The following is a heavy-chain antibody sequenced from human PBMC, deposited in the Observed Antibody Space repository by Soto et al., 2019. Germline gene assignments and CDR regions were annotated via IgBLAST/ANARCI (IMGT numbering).Heavy chain of an antibody. J-gene: IGHJ4*02. CDR2: ISGSGDST. Sequence: EVQLLESGGGLVQPGGSLRLSCAASGFTFRNYAMSWVRQAPGKGLEWVSAISGSGDSTYYADPLRGQFTISRDNSKNTLYLQMTTLRAEATALYYCAKDSRSGYSSGWPGFDYWGQGTLVTVSS. CDR1: GFTFRNYA. D-gene: IGHD6-19*01. CDR3: AKDSRSGYSSGWPGFDY. V-gene: IGHV3-23*01.